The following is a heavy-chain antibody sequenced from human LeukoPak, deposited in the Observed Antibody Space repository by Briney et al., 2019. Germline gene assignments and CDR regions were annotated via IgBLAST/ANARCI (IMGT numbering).Heavy chain of an antibody. D-gene: IGHD6-19*01. CDR1: GGTFSSYA. J-gene: IGHJ6*02. V-gene: IGHV1-69*04. CDR3: ARGLTVGGWYDYYGMDV. Sequence: SVEISCKASGGTFSSYAISWVRQAPGQGLEWMGRIIPILGIANYAQKFQGRVTITADKSTSTAYMELSSLRSEDTAVYYCARGLTVGGWYDYYGMDVWGQGTTVTVSS. CDR2: IIPILGIA.